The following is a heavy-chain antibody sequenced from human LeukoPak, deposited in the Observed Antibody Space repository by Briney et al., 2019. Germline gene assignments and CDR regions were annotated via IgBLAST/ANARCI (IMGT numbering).Heavy chain of an antibody. Sequence: GGSLRLSCAASGFPFSRYALHWVRQAPGKGLEWVAVISHAGDDTYYADSVKGRFTISRDNPENTLFLQLNSLTTEDTAVYYCARILSHGDFDFWGQGTLVTVSS. V-gene: IGHV3-30*04. CDR1: GFPFSRYA. J-gene: IGHJ4*02. CDR2: ISHAGDDT. CDR3: ARILSHGDFDF. D-gene: IGHD2/OR15-2a*01.